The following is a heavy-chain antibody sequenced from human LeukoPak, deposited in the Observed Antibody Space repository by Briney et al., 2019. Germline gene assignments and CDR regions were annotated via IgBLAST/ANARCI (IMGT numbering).Heavy chain of an antibody. CDR3: ARHLRGEQQLSGFDY. J-gene: IGHJ4*02. V-gene: IGHV4-59*08. D-gene: IGHD6-13*01. CDR1: GGSISSYY. CDR2: IYYSGST. Sequence: SETLSLTCTVSGGSISSYYWSWIRQPPGKGLEWIGYIYYSGSTKYNPSLRSRVTISADTSKNQFSLKLSSVTAADTAVYYCARHLRGEQQLSGFDYWGQGTPVNVSS.